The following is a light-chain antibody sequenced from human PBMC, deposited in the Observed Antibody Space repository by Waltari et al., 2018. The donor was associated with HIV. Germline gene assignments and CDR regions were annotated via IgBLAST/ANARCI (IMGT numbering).Light chain of an antibody. J-gene: IGLJ1*01. CDR1: SSDVGSSKY. CDR2: DIR. Sequence: QSALTQPASVSGSPAQTITISCTGTSSDVGSSKYHSWHPQPPGAAPKLINHDIRERPSGISHRFSGSKSGNMASLTISGLQTDDEADYYCSSYTSSSTYVFGTGTRVTVL. V-gene: IGLV2-14*03. CDR3: SSYTSSSTYV.